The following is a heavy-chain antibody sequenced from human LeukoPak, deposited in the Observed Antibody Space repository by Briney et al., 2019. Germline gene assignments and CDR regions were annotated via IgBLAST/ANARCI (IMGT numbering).Heavy chain of an antibody. CDR1: GFTLSGYD. V-gene: IGHV3-13*01. Sequence: PEGSLRLSCAASGFTLSGYDMHWIRQTGKGLEWVSGIGVAGDTYYPGSVKGRFTISREIAKNSLYLQMNNVRAGDTAVYFCARGRERGGIYYHHGLDVWGHGTAVTVSS. CDR2: IGVAGDT. CDR3: ARGRERGGIYYHHGLDV. D-gene: IGHD1-26*01. J-gene: IGHJ6*02.